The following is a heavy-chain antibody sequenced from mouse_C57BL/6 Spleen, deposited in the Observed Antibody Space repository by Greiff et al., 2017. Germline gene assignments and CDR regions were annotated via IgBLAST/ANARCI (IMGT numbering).Heavy chain of an antibody. CDR3: ARHRGHPYAMDY. V-gene: IGHV5-12*01. Sequence: DVMLVESGGGLVQPGGSLKLSCAASGFTFSDYYMYWVRQTPEKRLEWVAYISNGGGSTYYPDTVKGRFTISRDNAKNTLYLQMSRLKSEDTAMYYCARHRGHPYAMDYWGQGTSVTVSS. D-gene: IGHD6-1*01. CDR2: ISNGGGST. CDR1: GFTFSDYY. J-gene: IGHJ4*01.